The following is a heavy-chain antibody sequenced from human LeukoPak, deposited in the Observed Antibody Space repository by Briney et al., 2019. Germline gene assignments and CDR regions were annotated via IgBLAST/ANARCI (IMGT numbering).Heavy chain of an antibody. CDR3: AREPPSGSYTDY. V-gene: IGHV3-64*01. D-gene: IGHD1-26*01. CDR1: GFTFSSYA. J-gene: IGHJ4*02. Sequence: GGSLRLSCAASGFTFSSYAMHWVRQAPGKGLEYVSAISSNGGSTYYANSVKGRFTISRDNSKNTLYLQMGSLRAEDMAVYYCAREPPSGSYTDYWGQGTLVTVSS. CDR2: ISSNGGST.